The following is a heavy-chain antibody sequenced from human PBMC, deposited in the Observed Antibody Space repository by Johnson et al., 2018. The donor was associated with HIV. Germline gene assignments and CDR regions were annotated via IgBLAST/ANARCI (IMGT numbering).Heavy chain of an antibody. CDR1: GFTFSSYW. Sequence: VQLVESGGGLVKPGGSLRLSCAASGFTFSSYWMSWVRQAPGKGLEWVANINEDGSEKYYVDSVKGRFTISRDNSKNTLYFQMNSLRAEDTAVYFCAREGAWELRPGAFDIWGQGTMVTVSS. V-gene: IGHV3-7*01. CDR2: INEDGSEK. D-gene: IGHD1-26*01. CDR3: AREGAWELRPGAFDI. J-gene: IGHJ3*02.